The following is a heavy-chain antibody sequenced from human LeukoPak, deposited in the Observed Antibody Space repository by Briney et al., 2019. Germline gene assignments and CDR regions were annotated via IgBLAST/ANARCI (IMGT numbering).Heavy chain of an antibody. D-gene: IGHD3-10*01. J-gene: IGHJ6*04. V-gene: IGHV4-30-4*01. CDR2: IYYSGST. CDR1: GGSISSGDYY. Sequence: SQTLSLTCTVSGGSISSGDYYWSWIRQPPGKGLEWIGYIYYSGSTYYNPSLKSRVTISVDTSKNRFSLKLSSVTAADTAVYYCAGDHVLLWFGELYSYGMDVWGKGTTVTVSS. CDR3: AGDHVLLWFGELYSYGMDV.